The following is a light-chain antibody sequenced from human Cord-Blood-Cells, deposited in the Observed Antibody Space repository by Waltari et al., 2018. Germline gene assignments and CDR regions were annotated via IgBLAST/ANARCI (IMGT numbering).Light chain of an antibody. J-gene: IGKJ1*01. CDR2: GAS. Sequence: EIVLTQSPGPLSLSPGQRATLSCRASQSVSSSYLAWYQQKPGQAPRLLIYGASSRATGIPDRFSGRGSGRDFTLTISRLEPEDFAVYYCQQYGSSPRTFGQGTKVEIK. CDR3: QQYGSSPRT. V-gene: IGKV3-20*01. CDR1: QSVSSSY.